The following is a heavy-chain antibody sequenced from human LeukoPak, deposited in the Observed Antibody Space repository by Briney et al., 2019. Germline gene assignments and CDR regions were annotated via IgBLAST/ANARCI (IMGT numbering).Heavy chain of an antibody. CDR1: GFTFSSCA. CDR3: ARDRGPYDSRHAFDI. D-gene: IGHD3-22*01. V-gene: IGHV3-30*01. Sequence: GGSLRLSCAASGFTFSSCAMHWVRQAPGKGLEWVAVISYDGSNKYYADSVKGRFTISRDNSKNTLYLQMNSLRAEDTAVYYCARDRGPYDSRHAFDIWGQGTMVTVSS. CDR2: ISYDGSNK. J-gene: IGHJ3*02.